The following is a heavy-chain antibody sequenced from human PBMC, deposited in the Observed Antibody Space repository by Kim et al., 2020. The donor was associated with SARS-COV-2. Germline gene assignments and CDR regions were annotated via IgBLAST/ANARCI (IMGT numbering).Heavy chain of an antibody. J-gene: IGHJ5*02. D-gene: IGHD4-17*01. Sequence: GGSLRLSCTTSGFSFSDAWMNWARQAPGRGLEWLGHIKSRAAGGTTAYAARAKDRFSISRDDSRNVLYLQMTSLETEDTAVYFCSIGHYGAWGQGTLVTV. CDR2: IKSRAAGGTT. V-gene: IGHV3-15*01. CDR3: SIGHYGA. CDR1: GFSFSDAW.